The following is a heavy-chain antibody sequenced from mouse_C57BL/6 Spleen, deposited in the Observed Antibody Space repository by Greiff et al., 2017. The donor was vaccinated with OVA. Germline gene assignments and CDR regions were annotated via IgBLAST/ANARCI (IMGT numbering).Heavy chain of an antibody. J-gene: IGHJ4*01. CDR2: IDPSDSYT. D-gene: IGHD1-1*01. CDR3: ARKGYYYGSSHYAMDY. V-gene: IGHV1-69*01. Sequence: QVHVKQPGAELVMPGASVKLSCKASGYTFTSYWMHWVKQRPGQGLEWIGEIDPSDSYTNYNQKFKGKSTLTVDKSSSTAYMQLSSLTSEDSAVYYCARKGYYYGSSHYAMDYWGQGTSVTVSS. CDR1: GYTFTSYW.